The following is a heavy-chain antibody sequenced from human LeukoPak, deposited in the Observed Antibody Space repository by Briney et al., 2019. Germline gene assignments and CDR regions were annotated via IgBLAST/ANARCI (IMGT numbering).Heavy chain of an antibody. D-gene: IGHD6-19*01. CDR1: GGSISSGGYY. Sequence: SQTLSLTCTVSGGSISSGGYYWSWIRQHPGKGLEWIGYIYYSGSTYYNPSLKSRVTISVDTSKNQFSLKLSSVTAADTAVYYCARQGVAGLYYFDYWGQGTLVTVSS. J-gene: IGHJ4*02. CDR2: IYYSGST. V-gene: IGHV4-30-4*08. CDR3: ARQGVAGLYYFDY.